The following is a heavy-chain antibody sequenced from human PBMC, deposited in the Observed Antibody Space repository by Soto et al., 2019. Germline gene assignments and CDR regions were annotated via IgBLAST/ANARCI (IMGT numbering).Heavy chain of an antibody. CDR3: TVGNILTGYYNGDAFDI. V-gene: IGHV3-15*01. Sequence: EVQLVESGGGLVKPGGSLRLSCAASGFTFSNAWMSWVRQAPGKGLEWVGRIKSKTDGGTTDYAAPVKGRFTISRDDSKNTLYLQMNSLKTEDTAVYYCTVGNILTGYYNGDAFDIWGQGTMVTVSS. CDR2: IKSKTDGGTT. J-gene: IGHJ3*02. D-gene: IGHD3-9*01. CDR1: GFTFSNAW.